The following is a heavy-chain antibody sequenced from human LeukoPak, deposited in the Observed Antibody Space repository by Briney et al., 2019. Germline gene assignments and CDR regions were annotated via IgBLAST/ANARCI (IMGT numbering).Heavy chain of an antibody. CDR1: GGAFSGYY. V-gene: IGHV4-34*01. CDR3: ARVGSSGLYYFDY. D-gene: IGHD6-19*01. J-gene: IGHJ4*02. CDR2: VNHSGST. Sequence: SETLSCNCAGYGGAFSGYYWRWLRQPPGKGLVGIGEVNHSGSTNYNPSLKSRVPISVDTSKNQFSLELSSVTAADTAVYYCARVGSSGLYYFDYWGQRTLVTVSS.